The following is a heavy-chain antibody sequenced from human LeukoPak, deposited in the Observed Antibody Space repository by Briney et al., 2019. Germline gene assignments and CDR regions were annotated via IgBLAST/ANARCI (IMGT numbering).Heavy chain of an antibody. CDR2: INHSGNT. CDR3: ARGPSNLRYFDWLLYTGDLFDY. CDR1: GGSFSGYY. J-gene: IGHJ4*02. Sequence: PSETLSLTCAVYGGSFSGYYWSWIRQPPGKGLEWIGEINHSGNTNYNPPLKSRVTISVDTSKNQFSLKLSSVTAADTAVYYCARGPSNLRYFDWLLYTGDLFDYWGQGTLVTVSS. D-gene: IGHD3-9*01. V-gene: IGHV4-34*01.